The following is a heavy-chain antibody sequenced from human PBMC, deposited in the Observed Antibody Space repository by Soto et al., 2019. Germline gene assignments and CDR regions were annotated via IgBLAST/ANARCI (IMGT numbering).Heavy chain of an antibody. CDR1: GGSFRGYY. V-gene: IGHV4-34*01. CDR3: ARGDILTGYSY. Sequence: PSETLSLTCAVYGGSFRGYYWSWIRQPPGMGLEWIGEIKHSGSTKYNPSLKSRVTISVDTSKNQFSLKLSSVTAADTAVYYCARGDILTGYSYWGQGTLVTVSS. CDR2: IKHSGST. J-gene: IGHJ4*02. D-gene: IGHD3-9*01.